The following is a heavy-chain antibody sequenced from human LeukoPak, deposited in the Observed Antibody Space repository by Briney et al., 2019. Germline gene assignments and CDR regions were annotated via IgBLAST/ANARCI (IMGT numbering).Heavy chain of an antibody. D-gene: IGHD7-27*01. CDR1: GFTFKRYA. V-gene: IGHV3-30*14. J-gene: IGHJ4*02. CDR2: ISFDGSNK. Sequence: GGSLRLSCAASGFTFKRYAMHWVRQAPGKGLEWVAVISFDGSNKYYADSVKGRFTISRDNSKNTLSLQMNSLRAEDTAVYYCARGLGTIDYWGQGTLVTVSS. CDR3: ARGLGTIDY.